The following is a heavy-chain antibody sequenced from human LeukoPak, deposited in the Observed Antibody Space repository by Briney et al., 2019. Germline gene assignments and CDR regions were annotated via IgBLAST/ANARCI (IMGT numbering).Heavy chain of an antibody. CDR1: GGSFSGYY. D-gene: IGHD2-2*01. CDR3: ARGRRSDIVVVPAAYNWFDP. V-gene: IGHV4-34*01. J-gene: IGHJ5*02. Sequence: PSETLSLTCAVYGGSFSGYYWSWIRQPPGKGLEWIGEINHSGSTSYNPSLKSRVTISVDTSKNQFSLKLSSVTAADTAVYYCARGRRSDIVVVPAAYNWFDPWGQGTLVTVSS. CDR2: INHSGST.